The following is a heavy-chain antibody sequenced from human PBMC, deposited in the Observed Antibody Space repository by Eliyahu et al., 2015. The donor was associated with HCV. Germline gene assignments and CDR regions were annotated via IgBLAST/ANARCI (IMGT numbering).Heavy chain of an antibody. CDR2: ISGSGGST. CDR1: GFTFXSXX. D-gene: IGHD2-15*01. Sequence: EVQLLESGGGLVQPGGSLRLSCAASGFTFXSXXMXWVRXAPGKGLEGVSAISGSGGSTYYADSVKGRFTISRDNSKNTLYLQMNSLRAEDTAVYYCAKGAARYCSGGSCYLLYYYYGMDVWGQGTTVTVSS. V-gene: IGHV3-23*01. J-gene: IGHJ6*02. CDR3: AKGAARYCSGGSCYLLYYYYGMDV.